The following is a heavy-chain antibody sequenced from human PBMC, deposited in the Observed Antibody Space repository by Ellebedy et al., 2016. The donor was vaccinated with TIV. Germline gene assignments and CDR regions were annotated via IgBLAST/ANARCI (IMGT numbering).Heavy chain of an antibody. CDR2: TRDKASAYTT. CDR1: GFSISDHY. V-gene: IGHV3-72*01. J-gene: IGHJ6*02. Sequence: GESLKISCAAAGFSISDHYMDWVRQAPGKGLEWVGRTRDKASAYTTEYAASVKGRFIISRDDSKNSLYLQMSSLKTEDTAVYYCAREKKLAPATNVYYYFGMDVWGQGTTVTVSS. CDR3: AREKKLAPATNVYYYFGMDV. D-gene: IGHD2-8*01.